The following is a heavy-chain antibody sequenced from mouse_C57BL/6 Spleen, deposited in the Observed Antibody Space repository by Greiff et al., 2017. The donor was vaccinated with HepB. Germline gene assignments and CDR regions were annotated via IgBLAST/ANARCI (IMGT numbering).Heavy chain of an antibody. V-gene: IGHV5-9*01. CDR1: GFTFSSYT. Sequence: DVMLVESGGGLVKPGGSLKLSCAASGFTFSSYTMSWVRQTPEKRLEWVATISGGGGNTYYPDSVKGRFTISRDNAKNTLYLQMSSLRSEDTALYYCARRWGNWYFDVWGTGTTVTVSS. J-gene: IGHJ1*03. CDR3: ARRWGNWYFDV. D-gene: IGHD2-3*01. CDR2: ISGGGGNT.